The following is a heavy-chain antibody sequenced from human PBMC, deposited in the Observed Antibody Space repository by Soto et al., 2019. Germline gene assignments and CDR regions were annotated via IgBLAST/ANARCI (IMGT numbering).Heavy chain of an antibody. CDR3: ARGGMDGYNYHYYHGMDV. V-gene: IGHV3-74*01. D-gene: IGHD5-12*01. CDR1: GFTFSSYW. J-gene: IGHJ6*01. Sequence: QPGGSLRLSCAASGFTFSSYWMHWVRQAPGKGLVWVSRINSDGSSTSYADSVKGRFTISRDNAKNTLYLQMNSLRAEDTAVYYCARGGMDGYNYHYYHGMDVWGQGTTVTVSS. CDR2: INSDGSST.